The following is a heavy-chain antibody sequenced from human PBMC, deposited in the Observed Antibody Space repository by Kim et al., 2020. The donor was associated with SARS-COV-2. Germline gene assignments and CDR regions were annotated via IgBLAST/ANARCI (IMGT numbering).Heavy chain of an antibody. CDR1: GGSFSSYY. CDR2: IFYSGTT. V-gene: IGHV4-59*13. J-gene: IGHJ4*02. D-gene: IGHD2-2*01. CDR3: ARGGTNQLAQV. Sequence: SETLSLTCTVSGGSFSSYYWSWIRQSPGGGLEWIGYIFYSGTTNYNPSLKSRVTISLDTSQNQFSLKLTSMTAADTAVYFCARGGTNQLAQVWGQGTLVT.